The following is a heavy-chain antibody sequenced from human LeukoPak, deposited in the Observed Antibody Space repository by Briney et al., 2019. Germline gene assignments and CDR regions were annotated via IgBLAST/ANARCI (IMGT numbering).Heavy chain of an antibody. CDR1: GFTFSSYA. Sequence: PGGSLRLSCAASGFTFSSYAVSWVGQAPGKGLEWVSAISGSGGSTYYADSVKGRFTISRDNSKNTLYLQMNSLRAEDTAVYYCAKVRPLTYYYDSSGYLNYYFDYWGQGTLVTVSS. CDR3: AKVRPLTYYYDSSGYLNYYFDY. V-gene: IGHV3-23*01. D-gene: IGHD3-22*01. CDR2: ISGSGGST. J-gene: IGHJ4*02.